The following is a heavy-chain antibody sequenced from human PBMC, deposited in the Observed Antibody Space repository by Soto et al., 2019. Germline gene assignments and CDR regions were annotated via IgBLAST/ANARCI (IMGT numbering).Heavy chain of an antibody. V-gene: IGHV3-23*01. CDR3: AKPSITMKNTAYWFDP. CDR2: ISGSGGST. Sequence: GGSLRLSCAASGFTFSSYAMSWVRQAPGKGLEWVSAISGSGGSTYYADSVKCRFTISRDNSKNTLYLQMNSLRAEDTAVYYCAKPSITMKNTAYWFDPWGQGTLGTVSS. D-gene: IGHD3-22*01. CDR1: GFTFSSYA. J-gene: IGHJ5*02.